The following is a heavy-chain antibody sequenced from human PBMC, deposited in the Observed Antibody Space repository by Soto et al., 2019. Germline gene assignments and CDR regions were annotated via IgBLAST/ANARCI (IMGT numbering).Heavy chain of an antibody. CDR1: GYIFTTYY. J-gene: IGHJ4*02. CDR2: INPSDGST. Sequence: EASVKGSCKTSGYIFTTYYMHWVRQAPGQGLEWMGVINPSDGSTTYTQNFQGRVTMTRDTSTATFYMELSSLRSEDTAIYYCARAKESCTGVCYRYSFDYWGQGTLVTVSS. CDR3: ARAKESCTGVCYRYSFDY. V-gene: IGHV1-46*01. D-gene: IGHD2-21*02.